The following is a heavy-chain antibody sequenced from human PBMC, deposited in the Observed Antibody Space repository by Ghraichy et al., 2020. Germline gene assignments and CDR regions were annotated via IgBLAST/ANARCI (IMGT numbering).Heavy chain of an antibody. CDR1: GFTFSSYA. Sequence: GGSLRLSCAASGFTFSSYAMSWVRQAPGKGLEWVSTISGRGNSIYYADAVKGRFTISRDNSKNRLYLQMNSLRAEDTALYYCAKSISSSWYDYFYYGLDVWGQGTTVTVSS. CDR3: AKSISSSWYDYFYYGLDV. CDR2: ISGRGNSI. D-gene: IGHD6-13*01. J-gene: IGHJ6*02. V-gene: IGHV3-23*01.